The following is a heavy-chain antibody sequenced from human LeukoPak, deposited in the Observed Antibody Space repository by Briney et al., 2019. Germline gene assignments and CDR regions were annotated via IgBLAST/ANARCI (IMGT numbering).Heavy chain of an antibody. D-gene: IGHD3-3*01. CDR2: FDPEDGET. CDR1: GYTLTELS. Sequence: ASVKVSCKVSGYTLTELSMHWVRQAPGKGLEWMGGFDPEDGETIYAQKFQGRVTMTEDTSTDTAYMELSSLRSEDTAVYYCARLPRAGPDFGVVKMTQNYYYYMDVWGKGTTVTVSS. J-gene: IGHJ6*03. V-gene: IGHV1-24*01. CDR3: ARLPRAGPDFGVVKMTQNYYYYMDV.